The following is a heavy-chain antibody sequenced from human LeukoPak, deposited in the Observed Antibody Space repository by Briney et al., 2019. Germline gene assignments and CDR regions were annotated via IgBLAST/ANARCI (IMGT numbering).Heavy chain of an antibody. CDR3: AKDISPVGATQAFDI. D-gene: IGHD1-26*01. J-gene: IGHJ3*02. CDR1: GFTFSDYY. Sequence: GGSLRLSCAASGFTFSDYYMNWIRQAPGKGLEWVSYISISGTTIYYADSVKGRFTISRDNAKNSLYLQMNSLRAEDTALYYCAKDISPVGATQAFDIWGQGTMVTVSS. V-gene: IGHV3-11*01. CDR2: ISISGTTI.